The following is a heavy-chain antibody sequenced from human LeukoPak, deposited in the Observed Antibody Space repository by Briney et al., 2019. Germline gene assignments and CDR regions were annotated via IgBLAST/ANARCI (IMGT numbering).Heavy chain of an antibody. D-gene: IGHD3-22*01. V-gene: IGHV4-34*01. J-gene: IGHJ4*02. CDR1: GGSFSGYY. Sequence: PSETLSLTCAVYGGSFSGYYWSWIRQPPGKGLEWIGTIYYSGSTYYNPSLKSRVTISVDTSKNQFSLKLRSVTAADTAVYYCARSDSSGYNWGQGTLVTVSS. CDR2: IYYSGST. CDR3: ARSDSSGYN.